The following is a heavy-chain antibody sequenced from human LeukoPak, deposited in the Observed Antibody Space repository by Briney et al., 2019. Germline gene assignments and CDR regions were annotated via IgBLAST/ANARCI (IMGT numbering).Heavy chain of an antibody. CDR2: ISGSGGST. CDR3: ANSYDSSLYYFDY. CDR1: GFTFSSYA. D-gene: IGHD3-22*01. Sequence: AGGSLRLSCAASGFTFSSYAMSWVRQAPGKGLEWVSAISGSGGSTYYADSVKGRFTFSRDNSKNTLYLQMNSLRAEDTAVYYCANSYDSSLYYFDYWGQGTLVTVSS. J-gene: IGHJ4*02. V-gene: IGHV3-23*01.